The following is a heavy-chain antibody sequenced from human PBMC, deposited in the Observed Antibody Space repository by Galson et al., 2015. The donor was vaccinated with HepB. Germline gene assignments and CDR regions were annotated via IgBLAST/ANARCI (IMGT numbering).Heavy chain of an antibody. J-gene: IGHJ4*02. CDR3: LGFPGY. Sequence: CAASGFTVTKNHMTWVRQAPGKGLEWLSIIYSVGTTYYADSVKGRFTISSDISKNTLYLQMNSLRAEDTAIYYCLGFPGYWGQGTLVTVSS. D-gene: IGHD2-15*01. V-gene: IGHV3-53*01. CDR2: IYSVGTT. CDR1: GFTVTKNH.